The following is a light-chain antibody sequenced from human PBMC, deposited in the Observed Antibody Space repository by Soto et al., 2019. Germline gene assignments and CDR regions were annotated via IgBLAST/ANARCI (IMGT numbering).Light chain of an antibody. V-gene: IGKV3-20*01. CDR3: QQYGSSPRT. CDR1: QSVSSSY. CDR2: GAS. J-gene: IGKJ1*01. Sequence: EIVLTQSPGTLSFSPGERATLLCRASQSVSSSYLAWYQQKPGQAPRLLIYGASSRATGIPDRFSGSGSGTDFTLTISRVEPEDFAVYYCQQYGSSPRTFGQGTKVELK.